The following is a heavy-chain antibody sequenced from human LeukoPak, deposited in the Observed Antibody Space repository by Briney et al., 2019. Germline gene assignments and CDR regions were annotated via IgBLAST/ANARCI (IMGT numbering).Heavy chain of an antibody. CDR1: GGSFSGYY. J-gene: IGHJ4*02. CDR2: INHSGST. V-gene: IGHV4-34*01. CDR3: ARGPYSSGWYSTGTLDY. Sequence: SETLSLTCAVYGGSFSGYYWSWIRQPPGKGLEWIGEINHSGSTNYNPSLKSRVTISVDTSKNQFSLKLSSVSAADTAVYYCARGPYSSGWYSTGTLDYWGQGTLVTVSS. D-gene: IGHD6-19*01.